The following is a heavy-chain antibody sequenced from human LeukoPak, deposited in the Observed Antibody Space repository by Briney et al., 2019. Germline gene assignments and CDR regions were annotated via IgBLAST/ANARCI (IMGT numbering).Heavy chain of an antibody. V-gene: IGHV4-39*01. CDR2: VYYSGST. CDR1: GGSISSSSYY. D-gene: IGHD3-22*01. J-gene: IGHJ3*01. Sequence: SETLSLTCTVSGGSISSSSYYWGWIRQTPGKGLEWIGSVYYSGSTYYNPSLRSRVTISVDTSKNQFSLRLISVTAADTAVYSYARHGASSGDAFDLWGQGTMVTVSS. CDR3: ARHGASSGDAFDL.